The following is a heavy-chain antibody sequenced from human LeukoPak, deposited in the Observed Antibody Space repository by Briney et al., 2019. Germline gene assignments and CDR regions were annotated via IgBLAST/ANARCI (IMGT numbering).Heavy chain of an antibody. Sequence: PSGTLSLTCAVSGGSISSSKWWTWVRQPPGKGLEWIGEIYHSGSTNYNPSLKSRVTISVDTSKNQFSLKLSSVTAADTAVYYCARHYSNYVPVRHPQIRGGFDYWGQGTLVTVSS. CDR1: GGSISSSKW. J-gene: IGHJ4*02. V-gene: IGHV4-4*02. CDR3: ARHYSNYVPVRHPQIRGGFDY. CDR2: IYHSGST. D-gene: IGHD4-11*01.